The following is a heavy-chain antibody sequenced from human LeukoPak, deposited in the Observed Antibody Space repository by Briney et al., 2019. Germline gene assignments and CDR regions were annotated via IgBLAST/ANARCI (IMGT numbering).Heavy chain of an antibody. CDR2: ISYDGGNK. CDR1: GFTFSSYG. D-gene: IGHD2-2*01. Sequence: PGRPLRFSCAASGFTFSSYGMHWVRQAPRKELEWVAVISYDGGNKYYADSGKGRFTISRANSNTTLYLKMNSLRAEYTAVYYCAKSFFSRACSSTSCYLNSDYWGQGTLVTVSS. V-gene: IGHV3-30*18. CDR3: AKSFFSRACSSTSCYLNSDY. J-gene: IGHJ4*02.